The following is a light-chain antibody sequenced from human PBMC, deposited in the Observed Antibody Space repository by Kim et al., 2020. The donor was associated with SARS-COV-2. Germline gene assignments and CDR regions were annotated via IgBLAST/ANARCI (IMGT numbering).Light chain of an antibody. Sequence: IVLTQSPGTLSLSPGERATLSCRASQSVSSTYLAWYQQKPGQAPRLLIYGASSRATGIPDRFSGSASGTDFTLTISRLEPEDFAVYYCQQYSTSPYTFGQGTKLEI. CDR2: GAS. J-gene: IGKJ2*01. V-gene: IGKV3-20*01. CDR1: QSVSSTY. CDR3: QQYSTSPYT.